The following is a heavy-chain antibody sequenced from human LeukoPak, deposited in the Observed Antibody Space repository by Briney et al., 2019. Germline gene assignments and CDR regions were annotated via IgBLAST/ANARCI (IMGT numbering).Heavy chain of an antibody. CDR1: GFTFSSYA. J-gene: IGHJ4*02. CDR2: ISYDGSNK. Sequence: GGSLRLSCAASGFTFSSYAMHWVRQAPGKGLEWVAVISYDGSNKYYADSVKGRFTISRDNSKNTVYLQMNSLETEDTAMYYCTTEGLPGSFDYWGQGTLVTVSS. V-gene: IGHV3-30-3*01. CDR3: TTEGLPGSFDY. D-gene: IGHD4-11*01.